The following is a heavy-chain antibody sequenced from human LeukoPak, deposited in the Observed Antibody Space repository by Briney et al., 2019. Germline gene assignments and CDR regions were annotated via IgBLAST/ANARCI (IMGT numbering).Heavy chain of an antibody. V-gene: IGHV4-38-2*02. CDR3: ARDGGYGGYDDY. D-gene: IGHD5-12*01. J-gene: IGHJ4*02. CDR1: GYSISTGYY. CDR2: IYHSGTT. Sequence: PSETLSLTCTVSGYSISTGYYWGWIRQPPGKGLEWIGSIYHSGTTYYNPSLKSRVTISVDTSKNQFSLKLNSVTAADTAVYYCARDGGYGGYDDYWGQGTLVTGSS.